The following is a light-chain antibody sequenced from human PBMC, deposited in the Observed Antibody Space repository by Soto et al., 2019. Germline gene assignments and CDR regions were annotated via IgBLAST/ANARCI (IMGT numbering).Light chain of an antibody. V-gene: IGLV8-61*01. CDR3: QTFDSSLTISWV. CDR1: SGSVSTSHY. CDR2: STS. Sequence: QAVVTQEPPFSVSPGGTVTLTCGLSSGSVSTSHYPSWYQQTPGQAPRTLIYSTSTRSSGVPDRFSGSRSGTSASLAITGLQAEDEADYYCQTFDSSLTISWVFGGGTKLTVL. J-gene: IGLJ3*02.